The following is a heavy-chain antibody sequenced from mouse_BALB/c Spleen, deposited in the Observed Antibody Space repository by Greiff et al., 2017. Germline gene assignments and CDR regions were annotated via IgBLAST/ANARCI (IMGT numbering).Heavy chain of an antibody. CDR1: GFSLTSYG. CDR2: TWAGGST. Sequence: VKLVESGPGLVAPSQSLSITCTVSGFSLTSYGVHWVRQPPGKGLEWLGVTWAGGSTNYNSALMSRLSISKDNSKSQVFLKMNSLQTDDTAMYYCASPTMITTGFAYWGQGTLVTVSA. CDR3: ASPTMITTGFAY. D-gene: IGHD2-4*01. V-gene: IGHV2-9*02. J-gene: IGHJ3*01.